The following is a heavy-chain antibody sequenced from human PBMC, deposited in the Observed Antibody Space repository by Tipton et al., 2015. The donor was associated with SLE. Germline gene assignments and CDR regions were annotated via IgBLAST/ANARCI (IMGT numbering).Heavy chain of an antibody. J-gene: IGHJ6*02. CDR2: IYTSGST. CDR3: ARKVNDYYYGMDV. CDR1: GGSISSHY. Sequence: TLSLTCAVYGGSISSHYWSWVRQPPGKGLEWIGYIYTSGSTNYNPSLKSRVTISVDTSKNQFSLKLSSVTAADTAVYYCARKVNDYYYGMDVWGQGTTVTVSS. V-gene: IGHV4-4*08. D-gene: IGHD4-23*01.